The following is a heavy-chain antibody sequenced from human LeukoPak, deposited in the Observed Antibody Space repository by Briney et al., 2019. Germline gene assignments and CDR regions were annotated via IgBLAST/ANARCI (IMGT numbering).Heavy chain of an antibody. D-gene: IGHD5-24*01. J-gene: IGHJ4*02. V-gene: IGHV3-7*03. CDR3: AKEGRSLQTY. CDR2: IKEDGTET. CDR1: GHMFSSNW. Sequence: QPGGSLRLSCAASGHMFSSNWMSWVRLAPGKGLEWVANIKEDGTETYYVDSVKGRFTISRDNAKNSLYLQMNSLRVEDTAVYYCAKEGRSLQTYWGQGTLVTVSS.